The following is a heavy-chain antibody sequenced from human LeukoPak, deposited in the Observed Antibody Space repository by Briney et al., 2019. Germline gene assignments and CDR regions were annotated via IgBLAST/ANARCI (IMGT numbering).Heavy chain of an antibody. J-gene: IGHJ5*02. CDR1: GYTFTSYY. Sequence: ASVKVSCTASGYTFTSYYIHWVRQAPRQGLGWRAIIDPGEGSQSYPQLVQVRVTMTSDTSTSTVYMELRSLRSEDRAVYCCARDPLEGDPERTNWLDPWGQGTLLSVSS. CDR2: IDPGEGSQ. CDR3: ARDPLEGDPERTNWLDP. D-gene: IGHD1-26*01. V-gene: IGHV1-46*01.